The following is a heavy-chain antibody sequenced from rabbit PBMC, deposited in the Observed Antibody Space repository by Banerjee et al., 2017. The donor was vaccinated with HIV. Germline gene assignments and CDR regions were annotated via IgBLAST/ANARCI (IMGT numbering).Heavy chain of an antibody. CDR3: ARSFTGSRDFGL. V-gene: IGHV1S47*01. J-gene: IGHJ6*01. D-gene: IGHD1-1*01. CDR2: IYLGDGST. Sequence: QEQLEESGGGLVQPEGSLTLTCKASGFDFSSNAMCWVRQAPGKGPEWIACIYLGDGSTYYASWAKGRFTISRSTSLNTVTLQMTSLTAADTATHFCARSFTGSRDFGLWGQGTLVTVS. CDR1: GFDFSSNA.